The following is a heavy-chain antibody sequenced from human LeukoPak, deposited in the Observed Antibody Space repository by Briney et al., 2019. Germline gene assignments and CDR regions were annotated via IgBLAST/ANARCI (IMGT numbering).Heavy chain of an antibody. D-gene: IGHD6-13*01. CDR2: ISYDGSNK. J-gene: IGHJ4*02. CDR1: GFTFSSYG. Sequence: PGRSLRLSCAASGFTFSSYGMHWVRQAPGKGLEWVAVISYDGSNKYYADSVKGRFTISRDNSKNTLYLQMNSLRAEDTAVYYCAKGILGGYWGQGTLVTASS. V-gene: IGHV3-30*18. CDR3: AKGILGGY.